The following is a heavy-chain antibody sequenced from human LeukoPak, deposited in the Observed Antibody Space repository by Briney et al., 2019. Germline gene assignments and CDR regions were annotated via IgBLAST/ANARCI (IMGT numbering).Heavy chain of an antibody. V-gene: IGHV4-59*01. D-gene: IGHD4-17*01. CDR3: ARDGTVTNGPFDY. CDR2: IYYSGST. Sequence: SETLSLTCTVSGGSISSYYWSWIRQPPGKGLEWIGNIYYSGSTNYNPSLKSRVTIPVDTSKNQFSLKLSSVTAADTAVYYCARDGTVTNGPFDYWGQGTLVTVSS. CDR1: GGSISSYY. J-gene: IGHJ4*02.